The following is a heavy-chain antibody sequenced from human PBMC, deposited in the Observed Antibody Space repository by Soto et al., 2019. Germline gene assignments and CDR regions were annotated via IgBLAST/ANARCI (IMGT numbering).Heavy chain of an antibody. V-gene: IGHV1-18*01. J-gene: IGHJ4*02. CDR1: GYTFTSYC. CDR3: ARFLEIYDRSGYYYFDY. D-gene: IGHD3-22*01. Sequence: ASVKVSCKASGYTFTSYCISWVRQAPGQGLEWMGWISAYNGNTNYAQKLQGRVTMTTDTSTSTAYMELRSLRSDDTAVYYCARFLEIYDRSGYYYFDYRGQGPLLTVSS. CDR2: ISAYNGNT.